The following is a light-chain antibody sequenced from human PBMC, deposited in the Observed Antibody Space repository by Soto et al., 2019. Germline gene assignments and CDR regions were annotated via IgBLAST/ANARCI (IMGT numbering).Light chain of an antibody. CDR2: EFG. CDR3: SSYAHSSIYV. V-gene: IGLV2-14*01. J-gene: IGLJ1*01. CDR1: SSDVGYYNY. Sequence: QSALTQPASVSGSPGQSITISCTGTSSDVGYYNYVSWYQQHPGKAPKLMIYEFGNRPSGVSIRFSGSKSGNTASLTISGLQADDEADYYCSSYAHSSIYVFGTGTKLTVL.